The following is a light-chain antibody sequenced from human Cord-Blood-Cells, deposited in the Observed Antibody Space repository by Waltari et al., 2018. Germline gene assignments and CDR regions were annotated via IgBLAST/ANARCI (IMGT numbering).Light chain of an antibody. V-gene: IGLV3-1*01. J-gene: IGLJ3*02. Sequence: SYELTQPPSVSVSPGQTASITCSGDKLGDKYACWYQQKPGQSPVLVIYQDSKRPSGIPERFSGSNSGNTATLTISGTQAMDEADYYCQVWDSSTALFGGGTKLTVL. CDR1: KLGDKY. CDR3: QVWDSSTAL. CDR2: QDS.